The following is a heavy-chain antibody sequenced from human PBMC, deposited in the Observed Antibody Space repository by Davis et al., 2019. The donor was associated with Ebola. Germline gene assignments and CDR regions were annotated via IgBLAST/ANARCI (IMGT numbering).Heavy chain of an antibody. D-gene: IGHD2-2*01. Sequence: PSETLSLTYTVSGGSISSYYWSWIRQPPGKGLEWIGYIYYSGSTNYNPSLKSRVTISVDTSKNQFSLKLSSVTAADTAVYYCARLQRGSTRLMDVWGQGTTVTVSS. CDR3: ARLQRGSTRLMDV. J-gene: IGHJ6*02. CDR2: IYYSGST. V-gene: IGHV4-59*01. CDR1: GGSISSYY.